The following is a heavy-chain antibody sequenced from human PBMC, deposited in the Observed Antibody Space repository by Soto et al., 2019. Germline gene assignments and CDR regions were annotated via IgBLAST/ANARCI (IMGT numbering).Heavy chain of an antibody. J-gene: IGHJ4*02. V-gene: IGHV3-30-3*01. D-gene: IGHD1-1*01. Sequence: GGSLRLSCAASGFTFRSYAMHWVRQAPGKGPEWVAVTSHDGSNKYYADSVKGRFTLSRDNSRNTLYLQMNSLRAEDTAVYYCASEQLAVLRGVLDYWGQGTLVTVSS. CDR1: GFTFRSYA. CDR3: ASEQLAVLRGVLDY. CDR2: TSHDGSNK.